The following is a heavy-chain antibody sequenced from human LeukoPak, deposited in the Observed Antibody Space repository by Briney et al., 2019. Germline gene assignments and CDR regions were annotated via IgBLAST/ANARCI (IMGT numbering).Heavy chain of an antibody. J-gene: IGHJ4*02. CDR3: AKTRPLDSSSWSHGDY. D-gene: IGHD6-13*01. Sequence: GGSLRLSCAASGFTFSTYWMSWVRQAPGKGLEWVANIRPDGSEKYYVDSVKGRFTISRDNSKNTLYLQMNSLRAEDTAVYYCAKTRPLDSSSWSHGDYWGQGTLVTVSS. CDR1: GFTFSTYW. CDR2: IRPDGSEK. V-gene: IGHV3-7*03.